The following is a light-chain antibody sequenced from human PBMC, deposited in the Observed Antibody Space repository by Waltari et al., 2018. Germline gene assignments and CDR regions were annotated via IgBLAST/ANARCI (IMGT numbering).Light chain of an antibody. CDR3: QSYDSSLSGWV. Sequence: QSVLTQPPSVSGAPGQRVTLSCTGSSANIGAGFDVHWYQQLPGTAPKLLIYGNSNRPSGVPDRFSGSKSGASASLAFTGLQAEDEAVYYCQSYDSSLSGWVFGGGTKLTVL. CDR1: SANIGAGFD. V-gene: IGLV1-40*01. CDR2: GNS. J-gene: IGLJ2*01.